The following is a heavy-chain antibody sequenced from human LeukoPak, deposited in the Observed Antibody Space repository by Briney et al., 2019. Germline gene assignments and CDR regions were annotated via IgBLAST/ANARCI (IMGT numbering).Heavy chain of an antibody. Sequence: PGRSLRLSCAASGFTFSSYGMHWVRQTPGKGLEWVAVISYDGSNKYYADSVKGRFTISRDSSKNTLYLQMNSLRAEDTAVYYCAKDGCSSTSCYGAFDYWGQGTLVTVSS. CDR1: GFTFSSYG. J-gene: IGHJ4*02. CDR3: AKDGCSSTSCYGAFDY. D-gene: IGHD2-2*01. CDR2: ISYDGSNK. V-gene: IGHV3-30*18.